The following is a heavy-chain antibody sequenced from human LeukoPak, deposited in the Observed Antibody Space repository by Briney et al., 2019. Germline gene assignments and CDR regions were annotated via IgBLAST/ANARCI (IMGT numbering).Heavy chain of an antibody. D-gene: IGHD2-15*01. CDR3: AKVTLLGRIVVVAATGGFDY. V-gene: IGHV4-59*01. CDR1: GGSISSYY. Sequence: SETLSLTCTVSGGSISSYYWSWIRQPPGKGLEWIGYIYYSGSTNYNPSLKSRVTISVDTSKNQFSLKLSSVTAADTAVYYCAKVTLLGRIVVVAATGGFDYWGQGTLVTVSS. J-gene: IGHJ4*02. CDR2: IYYSGST.